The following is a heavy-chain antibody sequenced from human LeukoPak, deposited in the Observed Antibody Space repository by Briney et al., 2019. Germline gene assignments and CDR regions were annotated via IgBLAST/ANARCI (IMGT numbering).Heavy chain of an antibody. J-gene: IGHJ5*02. D-gene: IGHD1-20*01. CDR3: ARDFFGNNWFNYLDP. CDR2: ISYDGTAQ. CDR1: GFSFSNYA. Sequence: GSSLRLSRAASGFSFSNYAMHWVRQAPGKGLEWVAMISYDGTAQYYLDSVKGRFTISRDTSKNTLDLQMNSLRPEDTALYFCARDFFGNNWFNYLDPWGQGTLVTVSS. V-gene: IGHV3-30*04.